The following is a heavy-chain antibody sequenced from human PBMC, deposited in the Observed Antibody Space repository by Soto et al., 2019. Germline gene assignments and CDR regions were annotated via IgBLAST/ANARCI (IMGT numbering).Heavy chain of an antibody. Sequence: AGSLRLSCAASGFTFSSYWMSWVCQAPGKGLEWVANIKQDGSEKYYVDTVKGRFTISRDNAKNSLYLQMNSLRAEDTAVYYCARDRTACGGGDCHLGVFDIWGQGTMVTVSS. CDR2: IKQDGSEK. V-gene: IGHV3-7*05. D-gene: IGHD2-21*02. CDR1: GFTFSSYW. J-gene: IGHJ3*02. CDR3: ARDRTACGGGDCHLGVFDI.